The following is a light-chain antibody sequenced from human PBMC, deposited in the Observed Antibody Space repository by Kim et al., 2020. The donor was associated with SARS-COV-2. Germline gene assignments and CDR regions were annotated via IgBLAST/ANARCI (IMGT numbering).Light chain of an antibody. J-gene: IGKJ1*01. V-gene: IGKV3-11*01. CDR2: DAF. CDR3: QQRGNWPLT. Sequence: LSPGDRATLSCRASQSVGNSFAWYQQKPGQPPRLLIYDAFRRASGIPARFSGSVSGTDFTLTISSLEPEDFAVYYCQQRGNWPLTFGQGTKVDIK. CDR1: QSVGNS.